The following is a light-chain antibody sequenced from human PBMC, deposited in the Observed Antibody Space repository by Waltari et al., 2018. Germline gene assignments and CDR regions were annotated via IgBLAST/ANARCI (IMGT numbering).Light chain of an antibody. Sequence: DIVMTQSPDSLALSLGERATITCKSSQSVLYSSNNRNYLAWYQQKPGQPPKLLLYWASTRQSGVPDRFSGSGSGTDFTLTISSLQAEDVAVYYCQQYYSSPYTFGPGTKLEI. J-gene: IGKJ2*01. V-gene: IGKV4-1*01. CDR1: QSVLYSSNNRNY. CDR2: WAS. CDR3: QQYYSSPYT.